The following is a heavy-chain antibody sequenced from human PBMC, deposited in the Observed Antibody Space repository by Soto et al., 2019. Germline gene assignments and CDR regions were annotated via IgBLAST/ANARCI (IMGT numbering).Heavy chain of an antibody. Sequence: PSETLSLTCAVYGGSFSGYYWNWIRQPPGKGLEWIGEINHSGSTNYNPSLKSRVTISVDTSKNQFSLKLSSVAAEDTAVYYCARPLTTGWHLLINAYWGQGALVTVSS. CDR1: GGSFSGYY. CDR3: ARPLTTGWHLLINAY. D-gene: IGHD1-26*01. CDR2: INHSGST. V-gene: IGHV4-34*01. J-gene: IGHJ4*02.